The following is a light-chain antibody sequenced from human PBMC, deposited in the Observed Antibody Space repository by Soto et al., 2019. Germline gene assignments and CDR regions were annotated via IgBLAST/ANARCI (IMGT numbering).Light chain of an antibody. Sequence: DIQMTQSPSTLSASVGDRVTITCRASQSISSWLAWYQHRPGQAPKLLIYDGSDLDSGVPPRFSGGGSETEFTLTISSLQADDFATYYCQQYNDYPWTFDQGTKVDIK. J-gene: IGKJ1*01. CDR2: DGS. CDR1: QSISSW. CDR3: QQYNDYPWT. V-gene: IGKV1-5*01.